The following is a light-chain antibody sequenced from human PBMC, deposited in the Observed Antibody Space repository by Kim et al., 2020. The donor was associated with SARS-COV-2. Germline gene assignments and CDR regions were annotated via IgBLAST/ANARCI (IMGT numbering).Light chain of an antibody. CDR1: QSVLHSSNNKNY. CDR2: WAS. V-gene: IGKV4-1*01. Sequence: RATINCKSSQSVLHSSNNKNYLAWYKQKPGQPPKLLIYWASTRESGVPDRFSGSGSGTDFTLTISSLQAEDVAVYYCQQYYSTPLTFGGGTKVDIK. CDR3: QQYYSTPLT. J-gene: IGKJ4*01.